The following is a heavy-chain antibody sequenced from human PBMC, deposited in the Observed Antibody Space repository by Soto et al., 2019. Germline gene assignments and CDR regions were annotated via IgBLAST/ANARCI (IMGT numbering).Heavy chain of an antibody. CDR2: IKSKTDGGTT. J-gene: IGHJ5*02. CDR1: GFTFSNAW. D-gene: IGHD3-3*01. V-gene: IGHV3-15*01. CDR3: TASITVIGVPES. Sequence: EVQLVESGGGLVKPGGSLRLSCAASGFTFSNAWMTWVRQAPGKGLEWVGRIKSKTDGGTTEYAAPVKGRFTISRDDSRNTLFLQMNSLQTEDIALYYCTASITVIGVPESWGQGTVVTVSS.